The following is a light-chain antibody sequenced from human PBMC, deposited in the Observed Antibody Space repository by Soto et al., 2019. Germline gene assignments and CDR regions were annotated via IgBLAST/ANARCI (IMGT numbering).Light chain of an antibody. CDR2: DTS. V-gene: IGKV3-20*01. J-gene: IGKJ5*01. Sequence: EIVLTQSPGTLSLSPGERATLSCRASQTLSNSFIAWYQQKPGKAPRLLIYDTSSRATGVPARYSASGSGTDFTLTISRLEPEDFAVFFCQQYGTSEIIFGQGTRLEI. CDR1: QTLSNSF. CDR3: QQYGTSEII.